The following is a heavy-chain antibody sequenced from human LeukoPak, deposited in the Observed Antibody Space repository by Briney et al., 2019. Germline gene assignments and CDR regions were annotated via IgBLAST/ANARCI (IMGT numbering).Heavy chain of an antibody. D-gene: IGHD1-20*01. J-gene: IGHJ3*02. CDR2: ISWNSGSI. CDR1: GFTFDDYA. Sequence: PGGSLRLSCAASGFTFDDYAMHWVRQAPGKGLEWVSGISWNSGSIGYADSVKGRFTISRDNAKNSLYLQMNSLRAEDTAVYYCASGFNWNDGDGADAFDIWGQGTMVTVSS. CDR3: ASGFNWNDGDGADAFDI. V-gene: IGHV3-9*01.